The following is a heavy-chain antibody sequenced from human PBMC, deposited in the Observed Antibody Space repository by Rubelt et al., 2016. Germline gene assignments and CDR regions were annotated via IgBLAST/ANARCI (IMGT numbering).Heavy chain of an antibody. J-gene: IGHJ4*01. CDR1: GGSFSGFH. D-gene: IGHD3-22*01. CDR2: IYYSVGT. Sequence: QVQLQQWGAGLLKPSETLSLTCAVYGGSFSGFHWVWIRPPPGKGLEWIGSIYYSVGTYYNPTLQRRVTIPVDASKNQFCLRLISVTAADTAVYYCARVGGSSGRGQKTFGYWGHGTLVTVSS. CDR3: ARVGGSSGRGQKTFGY. V-gene: IGHV4-34*02.